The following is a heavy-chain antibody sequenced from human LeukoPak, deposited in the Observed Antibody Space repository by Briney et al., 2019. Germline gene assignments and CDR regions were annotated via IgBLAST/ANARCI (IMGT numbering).Heavy chain of an antibody. CDR1: VYKFTSYG. CDR2: INSYNGNT. Sequence: ASVKVSCKASVYKFTSYGINWVRQAPGQGLEWMGWINSYNGNTNYAQKFQGRVTMTTDTSTSTAYMELRSLISDDTAVYYCAREGDSFDYWGQGTLVTVSS. J-gene: IGHJ4*02. V-gene: IGHV1-18*01. CDR3: AREGDSFDY.